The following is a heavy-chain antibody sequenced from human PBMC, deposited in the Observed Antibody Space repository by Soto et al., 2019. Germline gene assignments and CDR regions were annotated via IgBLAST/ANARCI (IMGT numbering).Heavy chain of an antibody. CDR2: IYWDGDK. J-gene: IGHJ4*02. CDR1: GFSLSTNGVG. V-gene: IGHV2-5*02. CDR3: AHRRGAYYFDF. D-gene: IGHD1-26*01. Sequence: GSGPTLVNPTQTLTLTCTVSGFSLSTNGVGVGWIRQPPGKALEWLALIYWDGDKRYSPSLKSRLTITKDTSKNQVVLTMTNMDPVDTATYYCAHRRGAYYFDFWGLGTLVTVSS.